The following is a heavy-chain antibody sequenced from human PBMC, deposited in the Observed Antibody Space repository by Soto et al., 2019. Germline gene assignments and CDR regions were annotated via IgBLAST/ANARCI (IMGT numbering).Heavy chain of an antibody. D-gene: IGHD3-16*02. CDR3: AGDDGEITFVGVIIPYGMDV. Sequence: QVQMVQSGAEVKKPGSSVKDSCKASGGTFSSYTISWVRQAPGQGLEWMGRIIPILGIANYAQKFQGRVTITADKSTSTAYMELSSLRSEVTAVYYCAGDDGEITFVGVIIPYGMDVWGQGTTVTVSS. J-gene: IGHJ6*02. CDR2: IIPILGIA. CDR1: GGTFSSYT. V-gene: IGHV1-69*08.